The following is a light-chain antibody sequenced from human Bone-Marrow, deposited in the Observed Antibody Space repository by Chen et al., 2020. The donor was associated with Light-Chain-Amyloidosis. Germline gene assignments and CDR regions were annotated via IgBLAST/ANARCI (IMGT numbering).Light chain of an antibody. CDR1: NIGSTS. CDR2: DDS. Sequence: SYVLTQPSSVSVAPGQTATIACGGNNIGSTSVHWYQQTPGQAPLLVVYDDSDRPSGISELLSCSNSGNTATLTISRVEAGDEADYDCQVCDRSSNRPVFGGGTKLTVL. J-gene: IGLJ3*02. CDR3: QVCDRSSNRPV. V-gene: IGLV3-21*02.